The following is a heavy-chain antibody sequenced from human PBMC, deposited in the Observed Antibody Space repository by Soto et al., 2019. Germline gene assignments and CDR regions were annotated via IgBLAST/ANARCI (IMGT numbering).Heavy chain of an antibody. Sequence: SCPTLVNPPQTLTLTCSFSGFSLSKSGVGVGWIRQSPGKALEWLALIYWSGDEHYRPSLKSRLSIIKDTSKNHVVLIMTDMDPVDTATYYCARGLATLPVFAFDIWGQGTMVTVSS. V-gene: IGHV2-5*01. J-gene: IGHJ3*02. CDR1: GFSLSKSGVG. D-gene: IGHD6-6*01. CDR3: ARGLATLPVFAFDI. CDR2: IYWSGDE.